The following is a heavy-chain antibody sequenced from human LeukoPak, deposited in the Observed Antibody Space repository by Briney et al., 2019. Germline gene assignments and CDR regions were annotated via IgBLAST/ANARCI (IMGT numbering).Heavy chain of an antibody. CDR2: INPNSDDR. CDR1: GYTFTNYH. V-gene: IGHV1-8*03. J-gene: IGHJ4*02. CDR3: ARTTSLTASGYDY. D-gene: IGHD4-17*01. Sequence: ASVKVSCKASGYTFTNYHINWVRQATGQGLEWMGWINPNSDDRGYAQKFQGRVTITRDTSISTANMELRSLRSEDTAVYFCARTTSLTASGYDYWGQGTLVSVSS.